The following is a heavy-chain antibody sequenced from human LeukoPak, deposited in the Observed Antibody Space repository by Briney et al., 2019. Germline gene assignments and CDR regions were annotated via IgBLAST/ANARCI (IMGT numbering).Heavy chain of an antibody. Sequence: ASVKVSCKASGYTFTGYYMHWVRQAPGQGLEWMGWINPNSGGANYAQKFQGRVTMTWETSISTAYMELSRLSSDDTAVYYCAREYILTAYYGDYWGQGTLVTVSS. CDR3: AREYILTAYYGDY. CDR1: GYTFTGYY. J-gene: IGHJ4*02. V-gene: IGHV1-2*02. D-gene: IGHD3-9*01. CDR2: INPNSGGA.